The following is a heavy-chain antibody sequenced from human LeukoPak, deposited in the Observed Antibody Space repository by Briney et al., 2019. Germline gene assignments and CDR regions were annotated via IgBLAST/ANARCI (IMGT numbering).Heavy chain of an antibody. CDR3: ARAQLGDPTDY. CDR2: VQSDGTGS. D-gene: IGHD1-26*01. Sequence: GGSLRLSCAASGFTFSSYAMYWVRQAPGKGLVWVSRVQSDGTGSMYADSVKGRFTITRDNAKNTLYLQMNSLTAEDTAVYFCARAQLGDPTDYWGQGTQVTVSS. V-gene: IGHV3-74*03. CDR1: GFTFSSYA. J-gene: IGHJ4*02.